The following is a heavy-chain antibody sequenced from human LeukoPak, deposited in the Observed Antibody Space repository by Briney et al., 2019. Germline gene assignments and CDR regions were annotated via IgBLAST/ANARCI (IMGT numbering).Heavy chain of an antibody. Sequence: SVKVSCKASGGTFSSYAISWVRQAPGQGLEWMGGIIPIFGTANYAQKFQGRVTITADESTSTAYMELSSLRSEDTAVYYCASLDIVVVPAAIRAPAGAFDIWGQGTMVTVSS. CDR3: ASLDIVVVPAAIRAPAGAFDI. CDR1: GGTFSSYA. J-gene: IGHJ3*02. V-gene: IGHV1-69*13. D-gene: IGHD2-2*02. CDR2: IIPIFGTA.